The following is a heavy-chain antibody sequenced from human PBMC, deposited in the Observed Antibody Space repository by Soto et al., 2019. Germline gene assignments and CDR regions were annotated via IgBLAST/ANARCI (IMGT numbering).Heavy chain of an antibody. D-gene: IGHD2-15*01. Sequence: PSETLSLTCTVSGGSISSYYWSWIRQPPGKGLEWIGYIYYSGSTNYNPSLKSRVTISVDTSKNQFSLKLSSVTAADTAVYYCARGYEYCSGGSCYSGDFDYWGQGTLVTVSS. V-gene: IGHV4-59*08. CDR2: IYYSGST. CDR1: GGSISSYY. J-gene: IGHJ4*02. CDR3: ARGYEYCSGGSCYSGDFDY.